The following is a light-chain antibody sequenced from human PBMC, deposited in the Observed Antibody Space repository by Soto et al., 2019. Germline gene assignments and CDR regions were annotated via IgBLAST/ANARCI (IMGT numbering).Light chain of an antibody. J-gene: IGKJ5*01. CDR1: QDITNY. CDR2: DAS. Sequence: DIQMTQSPSSLSASFGDRVTIICQASQDITNYLNWYQQKPGKAPKLLIYDASNLETGVPSRFSGSGSGTHFSFTISSLQPEDIATYYCQQFDNVPFTFGQGTRLEMK. CDR3: QQFDNVPFT. V-gene: IGKV1-33*01.